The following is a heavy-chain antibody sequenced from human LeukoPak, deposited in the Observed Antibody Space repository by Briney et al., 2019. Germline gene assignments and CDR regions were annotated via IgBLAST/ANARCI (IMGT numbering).Heavy chain of an antibody. J-gene: IGHJ4*02. CDR3: ATHSSGYYYGVDY. Sequence: GGSLRLSCAASGFTFSSYAMSWVRQAPGKGLEWVSAISGSGGSTYYADSVKGRFTVSRDKSKSTLFLQMNSLRAEDTAVYYCATHSSGYYYGVDYWGQGTLVTVSS. CDR1: GFTFSSYA. D-gene: IGHD3-22*01. V-gene: IGHV3-23*01. CDR2: ISGSGGST.